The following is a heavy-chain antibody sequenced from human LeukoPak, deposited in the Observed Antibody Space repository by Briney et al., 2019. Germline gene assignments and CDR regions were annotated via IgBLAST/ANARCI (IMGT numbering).Heavy chain of an antibody. J-gene: IGHJ5*02. CDR1: GYTFTGYY. D-gene: IGHD3-3*01. Sequence: ASVTVSCKASGYTFTGYYMHWVRQAPGQGPEWMGWINPNSGGTNYAQKFQGRVTMTRDMSTSTVYMELSSLRSEDTAVYYCARGGTIFGVVITEGYNWFDPWGQGTLVTVSS. CDR3: ARGGTIFGVVITEGYNWFDP. V-gene: IGHV1-2*02. CDR2: INPNSGGT.